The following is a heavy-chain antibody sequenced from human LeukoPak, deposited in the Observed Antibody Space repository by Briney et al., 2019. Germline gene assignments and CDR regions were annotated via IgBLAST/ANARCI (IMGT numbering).Heavy chain of an antibody. D-gene: IGHD1-26*01. CDR2: ISAYNGNT. CDR1: GYTFSNYA. CDR3: ARKSGSYLEDY. J-gene: IGHJ4*02. Sequence: GASVKVSCKASGYTFSNYAMHWVRQAPGQGLEWMGWISAYNGNTNYAQKLQGRVTMTTDTSTSTAYMELRSLRSDDTAVYYCARKSGSYLEDYWGQGTLVTVSS. V-gene: IGHV1-18*01.